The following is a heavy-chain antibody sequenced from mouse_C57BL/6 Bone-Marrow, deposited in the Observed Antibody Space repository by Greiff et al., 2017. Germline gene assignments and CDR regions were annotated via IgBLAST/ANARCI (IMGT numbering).Heavy chain of an antibody. CDR3: ARPWFAY. V-gene: IGHV5-17*01. Sequence: EVNVVESGGGLVKPGGSLKLSCAASGFTFSDYGMHWVRQAPEKGLEWVAYISSGSSTIYYAETVEGRFTISRDNAKNTLFLQMTSLRSGDTARYYCARPWFAYWGQGTLVTVSA. J-gene: IGHJ3*01. CDR1: GFTFSDYG. CDR2: ISSGSSTI.